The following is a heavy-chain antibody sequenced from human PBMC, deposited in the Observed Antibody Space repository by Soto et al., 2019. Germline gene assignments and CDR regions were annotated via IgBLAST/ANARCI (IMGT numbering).Heavy chain of an antibody. J-gene: IGHJ4*02. D-gene: IGHD3-10*01. V-gene: IGHV3-23*01. CDR3: AKKVNSGSGSQYFDY. CDR2: FRAGGDDGTT. CDR1: GFTFSSYS. Sequence: GGSLRLSCVASGFTFSSYSMSWVRQAPGKGLEWVSGFRAGGDDGTTYYADSVKGRFTISRDNPKNTLFLQMNSLRAEDTAIYYCAKKVNSGSGSQYFDYFGQGTLVTVSS.